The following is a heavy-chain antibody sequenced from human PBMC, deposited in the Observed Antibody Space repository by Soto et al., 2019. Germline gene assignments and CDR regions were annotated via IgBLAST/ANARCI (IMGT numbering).Heavy chain of an antibody. CDR1: GGSISSYY. CDR3: ARSEQSGYYYRYYFDY. Sequence: PSETLSLTCTVSGGSISSYYWSWIRQPPGKGLEWIGYIYYSGSTNYNPSLKSRVTISVDTSKNQFSLKLSSVTAADTAVYYCARSEQSGYYYRYYFDYWGQGTLVTVSS. V-gene: IGHV4-59*01. J-gene: IGHJ4*02. CDR2: IYYSGST. D-gene: IGHD3-22*01.